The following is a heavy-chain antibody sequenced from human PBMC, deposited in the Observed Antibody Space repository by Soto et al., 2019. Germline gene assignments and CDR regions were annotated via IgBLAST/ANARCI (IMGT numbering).Heavy chain of an antibody. J-gene: IGHJ4*02. D-gene: IGHD4-17*01. Sequence: QVQLVQSGAEVKKPGSSVKVSCKASGGTFSSYTISWVRQAPGQGLEWMGRIIPILGIANYAQKFQGRVTXTXDXXTSTAYMELSSLRSEDTAVYYCARDQMTTVATYDYWGQGTLVTVSS. CDR1: GGTFSSYT. CDR3: ARDQMTTVATYDY. V-gene: IGHV1-69*08. CDR2: IIPILGIA.